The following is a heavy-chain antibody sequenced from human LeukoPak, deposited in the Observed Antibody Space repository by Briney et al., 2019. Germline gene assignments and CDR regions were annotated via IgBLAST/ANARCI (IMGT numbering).Heavy chain of an antibody. CDR2: MGPNNGNT. CDR1: GYTFTSYD. J-gene: IGHJ3*02. Sequence: ASVKVSCRASGYTFTSYDINWARQATGQGLEWMGWMGPNNGNTGYAQKFQGRVTMTRNTSISTAYMELSSLRSEDTAVYYCARGRKTGTRVAVDIWGQGTVVTVSS. CDR3: ARGRKTGTRVAVDI. V-gene: IGHV1-8*01.